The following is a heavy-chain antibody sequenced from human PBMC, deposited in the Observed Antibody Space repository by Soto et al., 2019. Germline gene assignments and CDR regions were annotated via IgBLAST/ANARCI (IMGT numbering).Heavy chain of an antibody. D-gene: IGHD3-10*01. J-gene: IGHJ4*02. V-gene: IGHV3-48*03. Sequence: EVQLVESGGGLVQPGGSLRLSCATSGFTFSSYEMNWVRQTPGKGLEYVSYIGTSGSTQYYADSVKGRFTISRDNAKNSLYLQMNSLRAEDTALYYCARGVIIDLWGQGTLVTVSS. CDR2: IGTSGSTQ. CDR3: ARGVIIDL. CDR1: GFTFSSYE.